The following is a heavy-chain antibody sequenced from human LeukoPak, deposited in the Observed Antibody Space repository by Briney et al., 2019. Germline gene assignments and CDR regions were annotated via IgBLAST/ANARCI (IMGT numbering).Heavy chain of an antibody. CDR1: GFTFSSYW. J-gene: IGHJ3*02. CDR3: AREWGRITMVRGAPGDAFDI. Sequence: PGGSLRLSCAASGFTFSSYWMSWVRQAPGKGLEWVANIKQDGSEKYYVDSVKGRFTISRDNVKNSLYLQMNSLRAEDTAVYYCAREWGRITMVRGAPGDAFDIWGQGTMVTVSS. CDR2: IKQDGSEK. D-gene: IGHD3-10*01. V-gene: IGHV3-7*01.